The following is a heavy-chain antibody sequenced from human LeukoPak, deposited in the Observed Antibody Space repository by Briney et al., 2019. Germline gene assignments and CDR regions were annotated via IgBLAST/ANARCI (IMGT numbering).Heavy chain of an antibody. CDR3: ARDLLVVTPGSFDY. J-gene: IGHJ4*02. D-gene: IGHD4-23*01. V-gene: IGHV3-21*01. Sequence: PGGSLRLSCAGSGFTISSYGMSWVRQGPGKGLEWVSSISSSSSYIYYADSVKGRFTISRDNAKNSLYLQMNSLRAEDTAVYYCARDLLVVTPGSFDYWGQGTLVTVSS. CDR1: GFTISSYG. CDR2: ISSSSSYI.